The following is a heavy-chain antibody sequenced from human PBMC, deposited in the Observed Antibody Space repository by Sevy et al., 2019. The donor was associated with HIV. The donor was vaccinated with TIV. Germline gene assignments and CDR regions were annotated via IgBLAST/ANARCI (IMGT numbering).Heavy chain of an antibody. CDR1: GFTFHSYW. Sequence: GGSLRLSCATSGFTFHSYWMTWVRQAPGKGLEWVASIKQDGTEKYYVGSAKGRFTLSRDNAKKSLDLQMNSLRAEDTAVYYCARGFGSTNFYFYYAMDVWGQGTTVTVSS. V-gene: IGHV3-7*03. CDR2: IKQDGTEK. D-gene: IGHD2-2*01. CDR3: ARGFGSTNFYFYYAMDV. J-gene: IGHJ6*02.